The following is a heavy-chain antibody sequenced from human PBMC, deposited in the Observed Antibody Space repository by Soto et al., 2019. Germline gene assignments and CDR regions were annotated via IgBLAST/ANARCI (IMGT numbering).Heavy chain of an antibody. CDR3: ARDEGVSIDNYYYYYGMDV. CDR1: GFTFSSYW. CDR2: IKQDGSEK. Sequence: GGSLRLSCAASGFTFSSYWMSWVRQAPGKGLEWVANIKQDGSEKYYVDSVKGRFTISRDNAKNSLYLQMNSLRAEDTAVYYCARDEGVSIDNYYYYYGMDVWGQGTTVTVSS. D-gene: IGHD3-10*01. J-gene: IGHJ6*02. V-gene: IGHV3-7*05.